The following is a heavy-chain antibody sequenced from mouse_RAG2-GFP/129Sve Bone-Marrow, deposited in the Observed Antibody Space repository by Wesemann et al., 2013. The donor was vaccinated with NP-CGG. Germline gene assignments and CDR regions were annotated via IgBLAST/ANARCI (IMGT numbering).Heavy chain of an antibody. CDR2: IYPGNVNT. CDR3: ARLSYAYAMDY. CDR1: GYTFTSYY. V-gene: IGHV1S56*01. D-gene: IGHD1-1*01. J-gene: IGHJ4*01. Sequence: QVQLQQSGPELVKPGASVRISCKASGYTFTSYYIHWVKQRPGQGLEWIGWIYPGNVNTKYNEKFKGKATLTADKSSSTAYMQLSSLTSEDSAVYFCARLSYAYAMDYWGQGTSVTVSS.